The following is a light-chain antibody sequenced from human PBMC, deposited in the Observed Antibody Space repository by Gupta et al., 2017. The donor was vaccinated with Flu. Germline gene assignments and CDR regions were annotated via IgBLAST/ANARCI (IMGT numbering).Light chain of an antibody. CDR1: FSNIGSNT. J-gene: IGLJ1*01. Sequence: QSVLPQPPSASETPGQTVTISCSGSFSNIGSNTVNWYQQLPGTAPKLLIYFNNHRPSGVPGRLSGSKSGTSASLAISGLQSEDEATYFCAAWDARLSEYVFGTGTKVSVL. V-gene: IGLV1-44*01. CDR2: FNN. CDR3: AAWDARLSEYV.